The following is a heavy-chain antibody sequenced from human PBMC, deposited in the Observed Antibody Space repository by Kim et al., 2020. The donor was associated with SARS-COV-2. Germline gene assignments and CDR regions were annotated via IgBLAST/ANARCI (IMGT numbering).Heavy chain of an antibody. D-gene: IGHD3-10*01. J-gene: IGHJ5*02. Sequence: DGSNKYYSDSVKGRCTVSRDDSKNTLHLQMRSLRVEDTAVYYCAKGMVPDAWGQGTHVTVSS. V-gene: IGHV3-33*06. CDR3: AKGMVPDA. CDR2: DGSNK.